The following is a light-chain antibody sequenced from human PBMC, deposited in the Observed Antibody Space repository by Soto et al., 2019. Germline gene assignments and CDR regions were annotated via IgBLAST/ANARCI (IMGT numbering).Light chain of an antibody. J-gene: IGKJ1*01. Sequence: DIQMTQSPSSLSASVGDRVTISCRASQGISNYLAWYQQKPGKVPELLIYAASTLQSGVPSRFSGSGSGTDFTLTISRLEPEDFAVYYCHQYDSWTFGQGTKVDIK. V-gene: IGKV1-27*01. CDR3: HQYDSWT. CDR2: AAS. CDR1: QGISNY.